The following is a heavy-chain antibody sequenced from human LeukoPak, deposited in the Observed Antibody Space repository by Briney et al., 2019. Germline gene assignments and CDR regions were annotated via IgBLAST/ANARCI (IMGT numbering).Heavy chain of an antibody. CDR3: ASAGLRYFDWPGYPSDY. CDR2: IYSGGST. V-gene: IGHV3-66*01. J-gene: IGHJ4*02. D-gene: IGHD3-9*01. Sequence: GGSLRLSCAASGFTVSSNYMSWVRQAPGKGLEWVSVIYSGGSTCYADSVKGRFTISRDNSKNTLYLQMNSLRAEDTAVYYCASAGLRYFDWPGYPSDYWGQGTLVTVSS. CDR1: GFTVSSNY.